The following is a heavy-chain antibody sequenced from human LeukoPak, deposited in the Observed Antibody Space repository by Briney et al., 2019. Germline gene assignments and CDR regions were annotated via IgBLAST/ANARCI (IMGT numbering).Heavy chain of an antibody. V-gene: IGHV4-31*03. CDR2: KYYSESA. Sequence: SQTLSLTCTVSGGSISGTTHYWSWIRQLPGKGLEWIGFKYYSESAYYKPSLKSRVTISVDMSKNQFSLKLTSVTAADTAVYYCATTADYGDYLALDYWGQGTLLTVSS. CDR3: ATTADYGDYLALDY. J-gene: IGHJ4*02. CDR1: GGSISGTTHY. D-gene: IGHD4-17*01.